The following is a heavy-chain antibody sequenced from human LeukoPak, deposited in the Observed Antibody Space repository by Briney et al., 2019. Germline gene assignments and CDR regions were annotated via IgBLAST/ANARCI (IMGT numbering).Heavy chain of an antibody. V-gene: IGHV4-39*07. Sequence: PSETLSLTCTVSGGPISSSSYYWGWIRQPPGKGLEWIGRIYTSGSTNYNPSLKSRVTISVDTSKNQFSLELSSVTAADTAVYYCASCGGDCYSYWYFDLWGRGTLVTVSS. CDR2: IYTSGST. CDR3: ASCGGDCYSYWYFDL. D-gene: IGHD2-21*02. J-gene: IGHJ2*01. CDR1: GGPISSSSYY.